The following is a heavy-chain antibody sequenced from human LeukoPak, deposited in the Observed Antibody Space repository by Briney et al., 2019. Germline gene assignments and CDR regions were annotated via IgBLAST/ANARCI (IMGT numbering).Heavy chain of an antibody. CDR3: ARSSRDYGDYSGGY. CDR2: ISSSGSTI. V-gene: IGHV3-48*03. Sequence: GGSLRLSCAASGFTFSSYEMNWVRQAPGKGLEWVSNISSSGSTIYYADSVKGRFTISRDNAKNSLYLQMNSLRAEDTAVYYCARSSRDYGDYSGGYWGQGTLVTVSS. J-gene: IGHJ4*02. D-gene: IGHD4-17*01. CDR1: GFTFSSYE.